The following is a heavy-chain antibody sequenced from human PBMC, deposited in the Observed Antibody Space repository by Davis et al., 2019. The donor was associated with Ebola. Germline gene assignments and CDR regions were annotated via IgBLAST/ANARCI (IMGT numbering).Heavy chain of an antibody. CDR3: ARSYSSSWYGEYYYYYYGMDV. V-gene: IGHV3-11*01. J-gene: IGHJ6*02. D-gene: IGHD6-13*01. CDR2: ISSSGSTI. CDR1: GFTFSDYY. Sequence: GGSLRLSCAASGFTFSDYYMSWIRQAPGKGLEWVSYISSSGSTIYYADSVKGRFTISRDNAKNSLYLQMNSLRAEDTAVYYCARSYSSSWYGEYYYYYYGMDVWGQGTTVTVSS.